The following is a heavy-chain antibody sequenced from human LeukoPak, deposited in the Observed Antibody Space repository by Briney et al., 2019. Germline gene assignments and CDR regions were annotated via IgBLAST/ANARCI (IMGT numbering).Heavy chain of an antibody. J-gene: IGHJ4*02. CDR2: ISNSGSTI. CDR1: GFTFSDYY. CDR3: AKRGSSWSNDY. V-gene: IGHV3-11*04. D-gene: IGHD6-13*01. Sequence: GGSLRLSCAASGFTFSDYYMSWIRQAPGKGLEWVSYISNSGSTIYYADSAKGRFTISRDNAKDSLYLQMNSLRAEDTALYYCAKRGSSWSNDYWGQGTLVTVSS.